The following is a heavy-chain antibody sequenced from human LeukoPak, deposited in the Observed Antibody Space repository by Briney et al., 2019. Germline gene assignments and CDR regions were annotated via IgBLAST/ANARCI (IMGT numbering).Heavy chain of an antibody. Sequence: GGSLRLSCAASGFTFSSYGMYWVRQAPGKGLEWLAVIWHDGSAEFYADAVRGRSTISRDDSRNTVYLQMTSLRAEDTALYYCARDSRGGWSGYFDLWGQGTLVTVSS. V-gene: IGHV3-33*07. CDR3: ARDSRGGWSGYFDL. CDR2: IWHDGSAE. D-gene: IGHD5-24*01. J-gene: IGHJ4*02. CDR1: GFTFSSYG.